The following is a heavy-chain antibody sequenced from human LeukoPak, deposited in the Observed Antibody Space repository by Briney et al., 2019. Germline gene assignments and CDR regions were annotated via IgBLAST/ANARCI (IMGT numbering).Heavy chain of an antibody. CDR2: TPNSGTT. V-gene: IGHV4-34*01. J-gene: IGHJ4*02. D-gene: IGHD3-10*01. CDR3: ARRYYYNLGSFPFDF. CDR1: GVPFSGYF. Sequence: AETPSLTCGVSGVPFSGYFWSWLCQSSGKGLDWVGETPNSGTTNYTPSLNSRVTISEDTSKNQFYLNLSSVTAADTAVYYCARRYYYNLGSFPFDFWGQGTLVTVSS.